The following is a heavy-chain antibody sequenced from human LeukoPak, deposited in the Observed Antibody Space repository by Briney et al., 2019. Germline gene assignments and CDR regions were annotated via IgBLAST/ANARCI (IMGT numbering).Heavy chain of an antibody. J-gene: IGHJ6*02. CDR3: ARDPGGGYGMDV. D-gene: IGHD3-16*01. Sequence: GGSLRLSCAASGFTFSSYGMHWVRQAPGKGLERVAVIWYDGSNKYYADSVKGRFTISRDNSKNTLYLQMNSLRAEDTAVYYCARDPGGGYGMDVWGQGTTVTVSS. V-gene: IGHV3-33*01. CDR1: GFTFSSYG. CDR2: IWYDGSNK.